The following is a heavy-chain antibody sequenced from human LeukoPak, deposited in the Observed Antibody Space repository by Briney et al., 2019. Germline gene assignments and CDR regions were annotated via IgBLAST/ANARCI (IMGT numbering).Heavy chain of an antibody. Sequence: SETLSLICTVSGGSVSSSTYYWGWVRQPPGKGLEWIGNIYYTGSTYYNASLRSRVILSVDTSKNQFSLKMTSVTAADTAVYYCARLSKGRYFDYIFDYWGQGALVTVSS. CDR2: IYYTGST. D-gene: IGHD3-9*01. V-gene: IGHV4-39*01. J-gene: IGHJ4*02. CDR3: ARLSKGRYFDYIFDY. CDR1: GGSVSSSTYY.